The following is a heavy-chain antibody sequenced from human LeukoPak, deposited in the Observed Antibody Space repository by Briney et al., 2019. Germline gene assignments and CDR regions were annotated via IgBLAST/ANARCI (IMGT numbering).Heavy chain of an antibody. D-gene: IGHD2-21*02. CDR2: INSDGTIT. CDR1: GFTFSPYW. Sequence: GGSLRLSCAASGFTFSPYWMTWVRQVPGKGLVWVSDINSDGTITHYADSVKGRFTVSRDNAQDTLYLQMNSLRAEDTAVYYCARGTASQDYWGQGTLVTVSS. CDR3: ARGTASQDY. J-gene: IGHJ4*02. V-gene: IGHV3-74*01.